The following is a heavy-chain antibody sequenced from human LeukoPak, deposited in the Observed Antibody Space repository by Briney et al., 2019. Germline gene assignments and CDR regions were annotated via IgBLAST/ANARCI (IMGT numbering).Heavy chain of an antibody. D-gene: IGHD3/OR15-3a*01. J-gene: IGHJ3*02. CDR3: AREDWDHDAFDI. V-gene: IGHV3-30*03. Sequence: GRSLRLSCAASGFTFSSYGMHWVRQAPGKGLEWVAVISYDGSNKYYADSVKGRFTISRDNSKNTLYLQMNSLRAEDTAVYYCAREDWDHDAFDIWGQGTMVTVSS. CDR1: GFTFSSYG. CDR2: ISYDGSNK.